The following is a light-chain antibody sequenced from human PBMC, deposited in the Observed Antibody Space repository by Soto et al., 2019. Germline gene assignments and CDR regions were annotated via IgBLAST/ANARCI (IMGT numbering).Light chain of an antibody. V-gene: IGKV3-15*01. CDR1: QSFSSN. Sequence: IVLTQSPATLSVSPGERATLSCRASQSFSSNLAWYKQKPVQAPRLLIYRSSPRATGIPARFSGSGSGTDFTLTISRLEPEDCAVYFCQQYAGPQTTFGQGTRLEIK. CDR2: RSS. CDR3: QQYAGPQTT. J-gene: IGKJ5*01.